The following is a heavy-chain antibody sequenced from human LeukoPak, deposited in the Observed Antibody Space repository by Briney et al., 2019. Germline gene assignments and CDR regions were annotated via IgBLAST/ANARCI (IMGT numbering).Heavy chain of an antibody. D-gene: IGHD3-22*01. CDR2: ISSSSSTI. V-gene: IGHV3-48*01. CDR1: GFTFSNYN. CDR3: ARDRSSGYSYTTDY. J-gene: IGHJ4*02. Sequence: GGSPRLSCAASGFTFSNYNMNWVRQAPGKGLEWVSYISSSSSTIYYADSVKGRFTISRDNAKNSLYLQMNSLRAEDTAVYYCARDRSSGYSYTTDYWGQGTLVTVSS.